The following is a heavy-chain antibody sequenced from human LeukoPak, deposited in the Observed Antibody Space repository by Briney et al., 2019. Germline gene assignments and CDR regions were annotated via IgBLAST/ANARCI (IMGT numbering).Heavy chain of an antibody. CDR2: IYPGDSDT. Sequence: GESLKISCKGSRYSFTSYWIGWVRQMPGKGLEWMGIIYPGDSDTRYSPSFQGQVTISADKSISTAYLQWSSLKASDTAMYYCARQALSWGRGDGMDVWGQGTTVTVSS. V-gene: IGHV5-51*01. CDR3: ARQALSWGRGDGMDV. CDR1: RYSFTSYW. D-gene: IGHD2/OR15-2a*01. J-gene: IGHJ6*02.